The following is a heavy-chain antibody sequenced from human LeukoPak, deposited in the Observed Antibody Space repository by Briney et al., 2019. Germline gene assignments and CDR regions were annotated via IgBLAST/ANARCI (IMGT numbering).Heavy chain of an antibody. D-gene: IGHD3-10*01. CDR1: GFTVSSNY. Sequence: GGSLRLSCAASGFTVSSNYMTWVRQAPGKGLEWVSILYSDGSTYYADSVKGRFTISRDNAKNSLYLQMNSLRAEDTAVYYCARPHYSGSGSLPYWGQGTLVTVSS. V-gene: IGHV3-53*01. J-gene: IGHJ4*02. CDR3: ARPHYSGSGSLPY. CDR2: LYSDGST.